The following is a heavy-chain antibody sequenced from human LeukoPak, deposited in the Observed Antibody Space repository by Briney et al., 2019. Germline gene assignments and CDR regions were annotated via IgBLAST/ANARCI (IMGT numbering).Heavy chain of an antibody. D-gene: IGHD3-10*01. V-gene: IGHV1-8*01. CDR3: AREGEVRGVPIDDAFDI. CDR2: MNPNSGNT. CDR1: GYTVTSYD. Sequence: GPSVKVSCKASGYTVTSYDINWVRQATGQGLEWMGWMNPNSGNTGYAQKFQGRFTMTRNTPISTAYMELSSLRSEDTAVYYCAREGEVRGVPIDDAFDIWGQGTMVTVSS. J-gene: IGHJ3*02.